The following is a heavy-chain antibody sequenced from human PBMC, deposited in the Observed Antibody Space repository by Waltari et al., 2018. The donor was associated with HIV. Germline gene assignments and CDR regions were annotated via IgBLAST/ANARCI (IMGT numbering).Heavy chain of an antibody. D-gene: IGHD6-13*01. CDR1: GGSLSSSSSY. Sequence: QLQLQESGPGLVKPSETLSLTCTVSGGSLSSSSSYWGWIRQPPGKGLEWIGSIYYSGSTYYNPSLKSRVTISVDTSKNQFSLKLSSVTAADTAVYYCARHHQDSSSWYDSSGWFDPWGQGTLVTVSS. CDR2: IYYSGST. CDR3: ARHHQDSSSWYDSSGWFDP. J-gene: IGHJ5*02. V-gene: IGHV4-39*01.